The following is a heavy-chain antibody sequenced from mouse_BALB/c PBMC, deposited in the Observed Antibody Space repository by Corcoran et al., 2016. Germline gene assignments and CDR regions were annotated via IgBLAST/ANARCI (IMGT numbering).Heavy chain of an antibody. CDR2: ISYDGSN. V-gene: IGHV3-6*02. J-gene: IGHJ2*01. D-gene: IGHD1-2*01. Sequence: DVQLQESGPGLVKPSQSLSLTCSVTGYSITSGYYWNWIRQFPGNKLEWMGYISYDGSNNYNPSLKNRISITPDTSKNQFFLKLNSVTTEDTATYYCATLLRPFDYWGQGTTLTVS. CDR3: ATLLRPFDY. CDR1: GYSITSGYY.